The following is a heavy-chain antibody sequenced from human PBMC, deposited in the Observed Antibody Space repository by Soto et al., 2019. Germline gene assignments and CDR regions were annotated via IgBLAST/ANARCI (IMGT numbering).Heavy chain of an antibody. V-gene: IGHV1-8*01. J-gene: IGHJ6*02. CDR2: MNPNSGNT. CDR3: ARVGFTIFGGVYYYGRDV. CDR1: GYTFTSYD. Sequence: QVQLVQSGAEVKKPGASVKVSCKASGYTFTSYDINWVRQATGQGLEWMGWMNPNSGNTGYAQKFQGRVTMTRNNSISKAYMELSSLRSYDTAVYYCARVGFTIFGGVYYYGRDVWGQVSTVTVSS. D-gene: IGHD3-3*01.